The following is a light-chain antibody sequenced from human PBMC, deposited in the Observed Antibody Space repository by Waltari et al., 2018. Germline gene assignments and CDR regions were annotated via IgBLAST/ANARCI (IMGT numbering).Light chain of an antibody. CDR2: DAS. V-gene: IGKV3-11*01. J-gene: IGKJ3*01. Sequence: EIVLTQSPATLSLSPGERATLSCRASQSVSRYLAWYQQKPGQAPRLLIYDASNRSTGIPARLRGSGSGTDFTLTISSLEPEDFAVYYCQRRGHWPPGATFGPGTRVDIK. CDR1: QSVSRY. CDR3: QRRGHWPPGAT.